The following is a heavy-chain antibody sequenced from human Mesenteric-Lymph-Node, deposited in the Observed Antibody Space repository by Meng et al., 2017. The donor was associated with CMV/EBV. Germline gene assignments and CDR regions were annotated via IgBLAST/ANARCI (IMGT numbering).Heavy chain of an antibody. V-gene: IGHV4-39*07. CDR2: IYYSGST. D-gene: IGHD3-22*01. CDR3: ARNYYDSSGYHLVDY. Sequence: SETLSLTCTVSGGSISSSSYYWGWIRQPPGKGLEWIGSIYYSGSTYYNPSLKSRVTISVDTSKNQFSLKLSSVTAADTAVYYCARNYYDSSGYHLVDYWGQGTLVTVSS. J-gene: IGHJ4*02. CDR1: GGSISSSSYY.